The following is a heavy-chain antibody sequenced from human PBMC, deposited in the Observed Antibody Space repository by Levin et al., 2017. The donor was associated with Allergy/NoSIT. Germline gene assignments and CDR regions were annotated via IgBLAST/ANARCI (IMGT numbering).Heavy chain of an antibody. CDR2: VDPGTGNT. D-gene: IGHD1-1*01. V-gene: IGHV1-3*01. CDR1: GYTFKDYA. Sequence: ASVKVSCKASGYTFKDYAMHWVRQAPGQRLEWMGWVDPGTGNTRYSQDLQGRVTMTTDTSASTGYMELRSLRSEDTAIYYCAWRLWKAALEVWGQGTVVTVSS. CDR3: AWRLWKAALEV. J-gene: IGHJ3*01.